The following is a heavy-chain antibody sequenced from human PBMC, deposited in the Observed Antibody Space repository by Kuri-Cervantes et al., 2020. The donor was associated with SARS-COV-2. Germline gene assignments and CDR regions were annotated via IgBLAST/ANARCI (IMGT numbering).Heavy chain of an antibody. J-gene: IGHJ6*02. CDR2: VNPYNGDT. D-gene: IGHD2-2*01. V-gene: IGHV1-18*01. CDR1: GYSFISSG. Sequence: ASVKVSCKASGYSFISSGISWVRQAPGQGLEWMGWVNPYNGDTNYAQNFQGRVTMTTDTSTTTAYMELRSLRSDDTAVYFCARILGDVSRSSRYYYSGMDVWGQGTTVTVSS. CDR3: ARILGDVSRSSRYYYSGMDV.